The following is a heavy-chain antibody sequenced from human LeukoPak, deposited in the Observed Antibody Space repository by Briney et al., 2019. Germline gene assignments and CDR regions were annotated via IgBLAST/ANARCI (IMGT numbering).Heavy chain of an antibody. CDR1: GGSFSGYY. CDR2: INHSGST. Sequence: SETLSLTCAVYGGSFSGYYWSSIRQPPGKGLEWIGEINHSGSTNYNPSLKSRVTISVDTSKNQFSLKLSSVTAADTAVYYCARGGSIYSSSSPDAFDIWGQGTMVTVSS. CDR3: ARGGSIYSSSSPDAFDI. V-gene: IGHV4-34*01. D-gene: IGHD6-6*01. J-gene: IGHJ3*02.